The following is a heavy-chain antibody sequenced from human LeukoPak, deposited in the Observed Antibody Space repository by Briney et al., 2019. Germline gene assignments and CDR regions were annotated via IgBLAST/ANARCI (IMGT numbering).Heavy chain of an antibody. V-gene: IGHV3-30*02. CDR2: IRYDGSNK. D-gene: IGHD1-26*01. CDR3: ARVSGSSEYYFDY. Sequence: GGSLIPSCAASGFTFSTYGMHWVRQAPGKGLEWVAFIRYDGSNKYYADSVKGRFTISRDNAKNSLYLQMNSLRAEDTAVYYCARVSGSSEYYFDYWGQGTLVTVSS. CDR1: GFTFSTYG. J-gene: IGHJ4*02.